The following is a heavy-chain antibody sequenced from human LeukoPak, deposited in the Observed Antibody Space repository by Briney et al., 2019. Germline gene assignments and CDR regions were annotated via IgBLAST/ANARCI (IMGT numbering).Heavy chain of an antibody. CDR3: TGAAPYGTSWYGKNDY. J-gene: IGHJ4*02. CDR2: FVRGST. Sequence: GGSLRLSCAASGFTLSSYPMNWVRQAPGKGLEWVSTFVRGSTYYADTVQGRFTISRDSSKNTLYLQMNSLRADDTALYFCTGAAPYGTSWYGKNDYWGQGTLVAVSS. D-gene: IGHD6-13*01. CDR1: GFTLSSYP. V-gene: IGHV3-23*01.